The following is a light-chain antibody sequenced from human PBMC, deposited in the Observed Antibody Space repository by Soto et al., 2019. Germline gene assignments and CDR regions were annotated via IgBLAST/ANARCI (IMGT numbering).Light chain of an antibody. V-gene: IGLV2-14*01. Sequence: QSALTQPASVSGSPGQSITISCTGTSSDVGGYNYVSWYQQHPGKAPKLMIYDVSNRPSGVSNRFSGSKSGNTASLTISGLQAADDADYYCSSYTSSSTPFLFGTGTKVTVL. J-gene: IGLJ1*01. CDR1: SSDVGGYNY. CDR3: SSYTSSSTPFL. CDR2: DVS.